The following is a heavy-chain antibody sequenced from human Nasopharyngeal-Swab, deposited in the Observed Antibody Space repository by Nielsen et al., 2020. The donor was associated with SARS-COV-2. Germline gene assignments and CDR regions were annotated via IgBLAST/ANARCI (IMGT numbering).Heavy chain of an antibody. J-gene: IGHJ6*02. CDR1: GFTFSDYY. CDR3: ARGDIVVVVAGVRTYYYYYGMDV. CDR2: ISSSSTYT. D-gene: IGHD2-15*01. V-gene: IGHV3-11*06. Sequence: GESLKISCAASGFTFSDYYMSWIRQAPGKGLEWVSYISSSSTYTDYADSVKGRFTISRDNAKNSLYLQMNSLRAEDTAVYYCARGDIVVVVAGVRTYYYYYGMDVWGQGTTVTVSS.